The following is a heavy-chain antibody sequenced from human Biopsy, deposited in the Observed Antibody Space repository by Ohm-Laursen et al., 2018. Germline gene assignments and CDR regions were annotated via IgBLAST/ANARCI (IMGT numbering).Heavy chain of an antibody. D-gene: IGHD3-3*01. CDR3: ARGDSRSGYPYNWFDP. J-gene: IGHJ5*02. CDR2: FYHRGST. V-gene: IGHV4-38-2*01. Sequence: SQTLSLTWAVSGYSISSGYNWGWIRQPPGKGLEWIGSFYHRGSTYYNPSRKSRVPISVDMPNNQFSLKGSSVTAADTAVYYCARGDSRSGYPYNWFDPWGQGTLVTVSS. CDR1: GYSISSGYN.